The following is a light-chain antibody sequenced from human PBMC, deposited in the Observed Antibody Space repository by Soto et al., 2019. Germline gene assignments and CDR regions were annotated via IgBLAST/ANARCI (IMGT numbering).Light chain of an antibody. CDR1: QSVGSN. J-gene: IGKJ1*01. Sequence: EILLTQSPATLPVSPGERATLSCRASQSVGSNLAWFQQKPGQAPRLLIYAASSRATGIPDRFSGSGSGTDFPLTISRLEAEDFAVYYCQQYGSSPPTFGQGTKVDI. V-gene: IGKV3-20*01. CDR2: AAS. CDR3: QQYGSSPPT.